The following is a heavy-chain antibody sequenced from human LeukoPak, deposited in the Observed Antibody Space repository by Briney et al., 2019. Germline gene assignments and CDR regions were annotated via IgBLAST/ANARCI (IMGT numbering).Heavy chain of an antibody. CDR3: AKAETRMWYYFDY. D-gene: IGHD2-21*01. V-gene: IGHV3-9*01. CDR1: GFTFDDYA. Sequence: GGSLRLSCAVSGFTFDDYAMHWVRQAPGKGLEWVSGISWNSGSIGYADSVKGRFTISRDNAKNSLYLQMNSLRAEDTALYYCAKAETRMWYYFDYWGQGTLVTVSS. CDR2: ISWNSGSI. J-gene: IGHJ4*02.